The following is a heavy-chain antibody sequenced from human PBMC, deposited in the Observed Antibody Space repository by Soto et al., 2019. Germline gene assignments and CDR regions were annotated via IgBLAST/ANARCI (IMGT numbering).Heavy chain of an antibody. D-gene: IGHD3-22*01. CDR3: VRNGYYSLDV. CDR1: GDSIIGTGW. J-gene: IGHJ6*02. CDR2: VYHSGAT. V-gene: IGHV4-4*02. Sequence: QVQLQESGPGLVRPSGTLSLTCAVSGDSIIGTGWWSWVRQSPGKGLDWIGEVYHSGATNYNPSLKSRVTISVDTSRYQFSLNLGSVTAADTAVYYCVRNGYYSLDVWGQGTTVTVSS.